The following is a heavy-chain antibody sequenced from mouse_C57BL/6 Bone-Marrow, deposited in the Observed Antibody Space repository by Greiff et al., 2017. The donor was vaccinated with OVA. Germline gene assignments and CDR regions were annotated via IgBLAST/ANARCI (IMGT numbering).Heavy chain of an antibody. Sequence: QVQLQQSGAELVRPGASVKMSCKASGYTFTSYGISWVKQRPGQGLEWIGEIYPGSGNTYYNEKFTGKATLTADHSSSTAYMELRSLTSEDSAVYFCARSGWGWNFGVWGRGTAVTVSS. V-gene: IGHV1-81*01. D-gene: IGHD3-1*01. CDR3: ARSGWGWNFGV. CDR2: IYPGSGNT. CDR1: GYTFTSYG. J-gene: IGHJ1*03.